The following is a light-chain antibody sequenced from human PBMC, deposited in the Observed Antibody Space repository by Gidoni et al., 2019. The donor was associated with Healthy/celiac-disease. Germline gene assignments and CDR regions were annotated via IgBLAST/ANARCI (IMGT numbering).Light chain of an antibody. CDR3: QAWDSRGV. Sequence: SYELTQPPSVSVSPGQTASITRSGDKLGDKYACWYQQKPGQSPVLVIYQDSKRPSGIPERFSGSNSGNTATMTISGTQAMDEADYYCQAWDSRGVFGGGTKLTVL. J-gene: IGLJ2*01. V-gene: IGLV3-1*01. CDR2: QDS. CDR1: KLGDKY.